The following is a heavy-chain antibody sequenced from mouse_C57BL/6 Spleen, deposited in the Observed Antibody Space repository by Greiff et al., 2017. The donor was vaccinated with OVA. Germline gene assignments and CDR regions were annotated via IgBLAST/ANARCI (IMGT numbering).Heavy chain of an antibody. J-gene: IGHJ2*01. CDR3: ARGGDVYYFDY. CDR1: GYTFTSYW. Sequence: VQLQQPGAELVMPGASVKLSCKASGYTFTSYWMHWVKQRPGQGLEWIGEIDPSDSYTNYNQKFKGKSTLTVDKSSSTAYMQLSSLTSEDSAVYYCARGGDVYYFDYWGQGTTLTVSS. D-gene: IGHD3-3*01. V-gene: IGHV1-69*01. CDR2: IDPSDSYT.